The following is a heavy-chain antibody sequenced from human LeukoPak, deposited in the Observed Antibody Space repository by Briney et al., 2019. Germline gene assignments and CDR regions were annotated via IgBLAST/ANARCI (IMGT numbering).Heavy chain of an antibody. J-gene: IGHJ3*02. Sequence: EASVKVSCKASGYTFTGYYMHWVRQAPGQGLEWMGIINPSGGSTSYAQKFQGRVTMTRDTSTSTVYMELSSPRSEDTAVYYCARDCSLDTMIVTNHAFDIWGQGTMVTVSS. CDR3: ARDCSLDTMIVTNHAFDI. CDR2: INPSGGST. CDR1: GYTFTGYY. V-gene: IGHV1-46*01. D-gene: IGHD3-22*01.